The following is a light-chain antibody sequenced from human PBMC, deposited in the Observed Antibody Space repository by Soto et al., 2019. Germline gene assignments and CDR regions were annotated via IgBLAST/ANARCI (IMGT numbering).Light chain of an antibody. CDR2: DVT. V-gene: IGLV2-14*03. J-gene: IGLJ1*01. CDR3: SSHTSSTALV. Sequence: QPASVSASPGQSIAISCTGTDSDIGGYDHVSWYQQHPGKAPKLLIYDVTNRPSGVSSRFSGSKAGRTASLTISGLQTEDEADYYCSSHTSSTALVFGTGTKVTVL. CDR1: DSDIGGYDH.